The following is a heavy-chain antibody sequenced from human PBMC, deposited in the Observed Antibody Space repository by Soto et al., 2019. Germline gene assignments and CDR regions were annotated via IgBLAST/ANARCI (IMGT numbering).Heavy chain of an antibody. J-gene: IGHJ4*02. Sequence: VQLVESGGGLIQPGGSLRLSCAASGFTVSNNHMTWVRQAAGKGLELVSFVHGGGSTSYADSVKGRFTIARDNSKNTLVLQMDHLRAEDTAIYYCAGRLTTAAGPDYWGRGTLVTVSS. CDR3: AGRLTTAAGPDY. D-gene: IGHD3-16*01. V-gene: IGHV3-53*01. CDR2: VHGGGST. CDR1: GFTVSNNH.